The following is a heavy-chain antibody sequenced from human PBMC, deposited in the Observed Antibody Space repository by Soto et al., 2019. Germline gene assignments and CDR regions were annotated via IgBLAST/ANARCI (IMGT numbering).Heavy chain of an antibody. J-gene: IGHJ4*02. CDR1: GYTFTSYA. CDR3: AIGLPLAADY. V-gene: IGHV1-3*05. Sequence: QVQLVQSGAEEKKPGASVKVSCKASGYTFTSYAMHWVRQAPGQRLEWMGWINAGNGNTKYSQKFQGRVTITRDTSASTAYVALSRLRSEDTAVYSCAIGLPLAADYWGQGTLVTVSS. CDR2: INAGNGNT.